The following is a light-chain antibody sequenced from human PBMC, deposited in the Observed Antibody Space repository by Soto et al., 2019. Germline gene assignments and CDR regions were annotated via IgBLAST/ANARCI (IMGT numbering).Light chain of an antibody. CDR3: QQYGSSPLIT. V-gene: IGKV3-20*01. CDR2: GVS. CDR1: QRLSASD. Sequence: EIVLTQSPGTLSLSPGQRSTLSCRASQRLSASDIAWYQQKPGQAPKFLIYGVSSRATGIPDRFSGSGSGTDFTLTISRLEPEDFAVYHCQQYGSSPLITFGHGTRLEIK. J-gene: IGKJ5*01.